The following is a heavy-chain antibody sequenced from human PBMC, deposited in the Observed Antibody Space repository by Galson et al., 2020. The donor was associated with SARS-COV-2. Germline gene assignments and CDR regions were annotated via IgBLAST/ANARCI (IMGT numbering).Heavy chain of an antibody. D-gene: IGHD3-10*01. J-gene: IGHJ4*02. CDR1: GFTFGEYF. Sequence: GESLKISCIASGFTFGEYFMGWSRQAPGKGLEWVGFIRRETYGGTAEYAASVKGRFIISRDDSNSIAYLQMDSLKTEDTAVYYCTGTVGAGARFSIDYWGRGTLVTVSS. V-gene: IGHV3-49*03. CDR3: TGTVGAGARFSIDY. CDR2: IRRETYGGTA.